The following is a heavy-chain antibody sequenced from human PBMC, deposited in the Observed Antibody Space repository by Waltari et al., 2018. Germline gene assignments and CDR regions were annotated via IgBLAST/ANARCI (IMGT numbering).Heavy chain of an antibody. CDR1: GFTFSSYA. CDR2: ISYDGSDK. V-gene: IGHV3-30-3*01. CDR3: AREQEANDY. J-gene: IGHJ4*02. Sequence: QVQLVESGGGVVQPGRSLGLSCVASGFTFSSYAMHWVRQAPGKGLEWVAVISYDGSDKYYADSVKGRFTISRDSSKNTLYLQMTSLRVEDTAVYYCAREQEANDYWGQGTLVTVSS.